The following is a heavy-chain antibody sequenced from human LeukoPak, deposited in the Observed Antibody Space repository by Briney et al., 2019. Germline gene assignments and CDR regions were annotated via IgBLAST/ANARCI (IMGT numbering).Heavy chain of an antibody. CDR3: ASLFPWFDP. J-gene: IGHJ5*02. CDR1: GFIFRSYS. Sequence: PGGSLRLSCAASGFIFRSYSMNWVRQAPGKGLEWVAFITSSSDTISYADSVKGRFTISRDNAKNSLNLQMNSLRAEDTAVYYCASLFPWFDPWGQGTLVTVSS. V-gene: IGHV3-48*04. CDR2: ITSSSDTI.